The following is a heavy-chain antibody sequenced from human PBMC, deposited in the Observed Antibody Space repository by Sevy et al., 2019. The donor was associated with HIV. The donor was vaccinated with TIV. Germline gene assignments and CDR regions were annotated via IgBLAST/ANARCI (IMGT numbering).Heavy chain of an antibody. D-gene: IGHD3-10*01. CDR1: GFTFSSYT. CDR2: ISTTSTYV. J-gene: IGHJ6*02. Sequence: GRSLRLSCAASGFTFSSYTMNWVRQAPGKGLDWVSSISTTSTYVYYADSVKGRFTISRDNAKNSLYLQVNSLRAEDTAVYYCARDSGEGYYAMDVWGQGTTVTVSS. CDR3: ARDSGEGYYAMDV. V-gene: IGHV3-21*01.